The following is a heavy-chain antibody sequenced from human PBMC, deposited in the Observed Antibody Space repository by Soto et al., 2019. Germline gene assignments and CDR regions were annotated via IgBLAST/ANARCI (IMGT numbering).Heavy chain of an antibody. CDR3: AKDFSWLGNAFDI. J-gene: IGHJ3*02. CDR2: ISGSGGST. V-gene: IGHV3-23*01. D-gene: IGHD6-19*01. Sequence: PGGSLRLSCAASGCTFSGYAMSWVRQAPGKGLEWVSAISGSGGSTYYADSVKGRFTISRDNSKNTLYLQMNSLRAEDTAVYYCAKDFSWLGNAFDIWGQGTMVTVSS. CDR1: GCTFSGYA.